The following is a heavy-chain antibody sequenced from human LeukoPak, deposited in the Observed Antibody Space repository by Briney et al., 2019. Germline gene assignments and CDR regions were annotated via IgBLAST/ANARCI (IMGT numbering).Heavy chain of an antibody. D-gene: IGHD3-9*01. CDR1: GFTFSSYG. CDR3: AKVNWDYDILTGYYGVFDY. V-gene: IGHV3-23*01. J-gene: IGHJ4*02. CDR2: VSPPGGGT. Sequence: GGSLRLSCAASGFTFSSYGMHWVRQAPGKGLEWVSGVSPPGGGTYYADSVKGRFTISRDDSRNTLYLQMNSLRAEDTAVYYCAKVNWDYDILTGYYGVFDYWGQGTLVTVSS.